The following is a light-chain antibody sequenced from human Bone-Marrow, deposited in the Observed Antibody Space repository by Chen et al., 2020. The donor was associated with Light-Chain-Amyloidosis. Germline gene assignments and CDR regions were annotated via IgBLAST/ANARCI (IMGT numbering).Light chain of an antibody. Sequence: QPALTQPASVSGSPGQSITISCPGTSGDVGTYNYVSWYQQHPGKAPKVMIYAVSNRPSGVSNRFSGSKCGNTASLTISGLQAEGEADYYCSSFTSSSSYVFGPGTKVTVL. CDR2: AVS. J-gene: IGLJ1*01. CDR1: SGDVGTYNY. V-gene: IGLV2-14*01. CDR3: SSFTSSSSYV.